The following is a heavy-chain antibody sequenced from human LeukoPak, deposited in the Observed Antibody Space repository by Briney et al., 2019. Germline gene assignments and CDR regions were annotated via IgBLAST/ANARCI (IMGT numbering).Heavy chain of an antibody. CDR1: GFTFSNYW. CDR3: ARTRWLQLRYFDY. CDR2: IKQDGTEK. V-gene: IGHV3-7*01. D-gene: IGHD5-24*01. J-gene: IGHJ4*02. Sequence: GGSLRLSCAASGFTFSNYWMSWVRQAPGKGLEWVANIKQDGTEKNYVDSVKGRFTISRDNAKNSLFLQMKSLRAEDTAIYYCARTRWLQLRYFDYWGQGTLVTVSS.